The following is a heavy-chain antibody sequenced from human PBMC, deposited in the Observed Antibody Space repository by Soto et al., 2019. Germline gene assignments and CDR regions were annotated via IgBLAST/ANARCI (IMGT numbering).Heavy chain of an antibody. Sequence: SETLSLTCSIYSGSFSGYYWSWIRQPPGKGLEWIGEISQSGNTNYSPSLKSRVSISIDTSKKQFSLNLASVSAADTAVYYCARAPKVSGSSQTRPDFWGQGTQVTVSS. J-gene: IGHJ4*02. CDR1: SGSFSGYY. CDR3: ARAPKVSGSSQTRPDF. CDR2: ISQSGNT. V-gene: IGHV4-34*01. D-gene: IGHD6-6*01.